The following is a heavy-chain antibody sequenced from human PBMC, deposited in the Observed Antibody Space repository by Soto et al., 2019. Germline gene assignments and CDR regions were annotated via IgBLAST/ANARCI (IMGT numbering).Heavy chain of an antibody. J-gene: IGHJ5*02. V-gene: IGHV1-69*02. D-gene: IGHD3-9*01. CDR1: GGTFSSYT. Sequence: GASVKVSCKASGGTFSSYTISWVRQAPGQRLEKMGRIIPILGIANYAQKFQGRVTITADKSTSTAYMELSSLRSEDTAVYYCARGRLRYFDWLFRCSWFDPWGQGTLVTVSS. CDR3: ARGRLRYFDWLFRCSWFDP. CDR2: IIPILGIA.